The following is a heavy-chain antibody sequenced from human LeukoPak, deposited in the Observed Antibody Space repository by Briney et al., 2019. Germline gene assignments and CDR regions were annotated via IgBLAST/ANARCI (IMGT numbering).Heavy chain of an antibody. CDR2: INPNSGGT. Sequence: ASVKVSCKASGYTFTSYAMNWVRQAPGQGLEWMGWINPNSGGTNYAQKFQGRVILSRDTSISTAYMELSRLRSDDTAVYYCARVGVPAAMTSYYYYYMVVWGKGTTVTVSS. D-gene: IGHD2-2*01. V-gene: IGHV1-2*02. CDR3: ARVGVPAAMTSYYYYYMVV. J-gene: IGHJ6*03. CDR1: GYTFTSYA.